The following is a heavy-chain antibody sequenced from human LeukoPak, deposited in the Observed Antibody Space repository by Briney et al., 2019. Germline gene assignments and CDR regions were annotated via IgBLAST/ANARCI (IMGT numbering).Heavy chain of an antibody. V-gene: IGHV6-1*01. CDR2: TYYKSKWYN. CDR3: ARGDQAFGY. Sequence: SQTLSLTCAISGDSVSNNNVAWNWIRQSPSRGLEWLGRTYYKSKWYNNYAVSVKSRMTINPDTSKNQFSLHLNSVTPEDTAVYYCARGDQAFGYWGQGTLVTVSS. CDR1: GDSVSNNNVA. J-gene: IGHJ4*02.